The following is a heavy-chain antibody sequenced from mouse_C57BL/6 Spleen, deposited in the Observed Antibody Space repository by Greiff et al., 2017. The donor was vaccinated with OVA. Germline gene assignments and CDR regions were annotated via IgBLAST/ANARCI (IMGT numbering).Heavy chain of an antibody. CDR1: GYAFSSSW. J-gene: IGHJ4*01. D-gene: IGHD3-2*01. V-gene: IGHV1-82*01. Sequence: QVQLQQSGPELVKPGASVKISCKASGYAFSSSWMNWVKQRPGKGLEWIGRIYPGDGDTNYNGKFKGKATLTADKSSSTAYMQLSSLTSEDSAVYFCEGGQLHYYAMDYWGQGTSVTVSS. CDR3: EGGQLHYYAMDY. CDR2: IYPGDGDT.